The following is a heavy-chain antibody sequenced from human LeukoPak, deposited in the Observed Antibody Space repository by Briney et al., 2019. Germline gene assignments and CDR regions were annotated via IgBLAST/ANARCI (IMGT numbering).Heavy chain of an antibody. CDR3: ARKRRLLWFGELSNWFDP. V-gene: IGHV4-34*01. CDR1: GGSFSGYY. J-gene: IGHJ5*02. CDR2: INHSGST. Sequence: PSETLSLTCAVYGGSFSGYYWSWIRQPPGKGLEWIGEINHSGSTNYNPSLKSRVTISVDTSKNQFSLKLSSVTAADTAVYYCARKRRLLWFGELSNWFDPWGQGTLVTVSS. D-gene: IGHD3-10*01.